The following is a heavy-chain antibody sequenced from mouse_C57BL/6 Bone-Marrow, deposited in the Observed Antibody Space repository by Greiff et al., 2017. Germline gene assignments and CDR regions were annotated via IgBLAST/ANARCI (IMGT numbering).Heavy chain of an antibody. J-gene: IGHJ3*01. Sequence: EVKLVESGGDLVKPGGSLKLSCAASGFTFSSYGMSWVRQTPDKRLEWVATISSGGSYTYYPDNVKGRFTISRDNDKNTLYLQMSSLKSEDTAMYYCASHDGYYVGFAYWCQGTLVTVSA. CDR2: ISSGGSYT. D-gene: IGHD2-3*01. CDR1: GFTFSSYG. V-gene: IGHV5-6*01. CDR3: ASHDGYYVGFAY.